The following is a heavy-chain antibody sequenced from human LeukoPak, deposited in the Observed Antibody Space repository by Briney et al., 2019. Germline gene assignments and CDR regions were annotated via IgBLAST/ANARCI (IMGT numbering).Heavy chain of an antibody. J-gene: IGHJ4*02. D-gene: IGHD6-13*01. CDR3: ARVGGSSWHYFDY. Sequence: PSETLSLTCAVSGGSISSSNWWSWVRQPPGKGLEWIGEINHSGSTNYNPSLKSRVTISVDTSKNQFSLKLSSVTAADTAVYYCARVGGSSWHYFDYWGQGTLVTVSS. CDR2: INHSGST. V-gene: IGHV4-4*02. CDR1: GGSISSSNW.